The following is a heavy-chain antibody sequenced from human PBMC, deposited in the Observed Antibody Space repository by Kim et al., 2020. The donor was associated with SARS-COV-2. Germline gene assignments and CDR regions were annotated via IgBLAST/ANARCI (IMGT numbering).Heavy chain of an antibody. Sequence: SVKVSCKASGGTFSSYAISWVRQAPGQGLEWMGGIIPIFGTANYAQKFQGRVTITADESTSTAYMELSSLRSEDTAVYYCARHSSGWSDIIYYFDYWGQGTLVTVSS. D-gene: IGHD6-19*01. CDR1: GGTFSSYA. V-gene: IGHV1-69*13. CDR2: IIPIFGTA. J-gene: IGHJ4*02. CDR3: ARHSSGWSDIIYYFDY.